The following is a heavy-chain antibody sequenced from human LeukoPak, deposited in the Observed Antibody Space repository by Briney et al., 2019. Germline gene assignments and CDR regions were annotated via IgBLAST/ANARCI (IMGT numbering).Heavy chain of an antibody. J-gene: IGHJ4*02. Sequence: GGSLRLSCAASGFTFSSYWMSWVRQAPGKVLEWVANIKQDGSEKYYVDSVKGRFTISRDNAKNSLYLQMNSLRAEDTAVYYCASLSYGRLYCYFDYWGQGTLVTVSS. CDR3: ASLSYGRLYCYFDY. CDR2: IKQDGSEK. V-gene: IGHV3-7*01. CDR1: GFTFSSYW. D-gene: IGHD2-8*02.